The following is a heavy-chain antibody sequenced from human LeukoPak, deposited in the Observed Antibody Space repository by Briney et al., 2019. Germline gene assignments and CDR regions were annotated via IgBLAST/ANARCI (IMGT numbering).Heavy chain of an antibody. V-gene: IGHV1-18*01. CDR2: ISAYNGNT. J-gene: IGHJ5*02. CDR3: ARGWRDYYGSGRLDP. D-gene: IGHD3-10*01. CDR1: GYTFTSYG. Sequence: ASVKVSCKASGYTFTSYGISWVRQAPGQGLEWMGWISAYNGNTNYAQKFQGRVTMTRDTSISTAYMELSRLRSDDTAVYYCARGWRDYYGSGRLDPWGQGTLVTVSS.